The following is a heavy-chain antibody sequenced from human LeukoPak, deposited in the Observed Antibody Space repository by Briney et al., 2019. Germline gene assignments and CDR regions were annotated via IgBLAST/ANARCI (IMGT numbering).Heavy chain of an antibody. D-gene: IGHD5-12*01. Sequence: ASVKVSCKVSGYTLTELSMHWVRQAPGKGLEWMGGFDPEDGETIYARKFQGRVTMTEDTSTDTAYMELGSLRSEDTAVYYCATSRPYSGYDLAAFDIWGQGTMVTVSS. J-gene: IGHJ3*02. CDR1: GYTLTELS. CDR2: FDPEDGET. V-gene: IGHV1-24*01. CDR3: ATSRPYSGYDLAAFDI.